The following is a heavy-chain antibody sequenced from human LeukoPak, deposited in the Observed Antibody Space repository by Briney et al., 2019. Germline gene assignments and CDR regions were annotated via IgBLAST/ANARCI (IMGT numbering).Heavy chain of an antibody. Sequence: SETLSLTCAVYGGSFTEFYWIWIRQPPGKGLEWIGELNHSGRPSYNSSLKSRVTISLDTSKNQFSLKVTSVTAADTAVYYCASSTDYDFIGGLWAQGTLVTVSS. CDR1: GGSFTEFY. D-gene: IGHD3-3*01. J-gene: IGHJ4*02. CDR3: ASSTDYDFIGGL. V-gene: IGHV4-34*01. CDR2: LNHSGRP.